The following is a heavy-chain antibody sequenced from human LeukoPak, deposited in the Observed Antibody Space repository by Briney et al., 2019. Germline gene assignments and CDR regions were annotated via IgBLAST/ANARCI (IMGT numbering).Heavy chain of an antibody. CDR1: GLTVSNNY. CDR2: IYSGGST. D-gene: IGHD6-13*01. J-gene: IGHJ6*04. CDR3: AKSPWSIAAAGNV. V-gene: IGHV3-53*01. Sequence: GGSLRLSCAASGLTVSNNYMSWVRQAPERGLEWVSIIYSGGSTYYTDSVKGRFTVSRDNSKNTLYLQMNSLSAEDTAVYYCAKSPWSIAAAGNVWGKGTTVTVSS.